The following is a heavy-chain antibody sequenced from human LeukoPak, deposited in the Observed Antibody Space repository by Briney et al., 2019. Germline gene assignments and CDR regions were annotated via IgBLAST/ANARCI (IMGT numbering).Heavy chain of an antibody. CDR3: ATTKGHPFYGDYDYFQH. Sequence: PSQTLSLTCTVSGGSVSSGAYYWGWIRQPPGKGLEWIGSIYYSGSTYYNPSLKSRVTISVDTSKNQFSLKLSSVTAADTAVYYCATTKGHPFYGDYDYFQHWGQGTLVTVSS. J-gene: IGHJ1*01. D-gene: IGHD4-17*01. CDR1: GGSVSSGAYY. V-gene: IGHV4-39*01. CDR2: IYYSGST.